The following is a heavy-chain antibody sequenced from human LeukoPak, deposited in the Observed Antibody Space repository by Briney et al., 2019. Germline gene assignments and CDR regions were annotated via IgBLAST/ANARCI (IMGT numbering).Heavy chain of an antibody. CDR3: ARVGPVITIFGANNYFDY. CDR2: IYHSGST. J-gene: IGHJ4*02. CDR1: GYSISSGYY. D-gene: IGHD3-3*01. Sequence: SETLSLTCTVSGYSISSGYYWGWIRQPPGKGLEWIGSIYHSGSTYYNPSLTSRVTISVDTSKNQFSLKLSSVTAADTAVYYCARVGPVITIFGANNYFDYWGQGTLVTVSS. V-gene: IGHV4-38-2*02.